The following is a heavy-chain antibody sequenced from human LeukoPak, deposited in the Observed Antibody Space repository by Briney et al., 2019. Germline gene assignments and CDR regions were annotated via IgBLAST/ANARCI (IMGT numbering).Heavy chain of an antibody. CDR1: GFTFSSYA. V-gene: IGHV3-30*04. CDR2: ISDDGSNK. CDR3: ASESYDFWSGYVC. Sequence: GRSLRLSCAASGFTFSSYAMHWVRQAPGKGLEWVAVISDDGSNKYYADSVKGRFTISRDNAKNSLYLQMNSLRAEDTAVYYCASESYDFWSGYVCWGQGTLVTVSS. J-gene: IGHJ4*02. D-gene: IGHD3-3*01.